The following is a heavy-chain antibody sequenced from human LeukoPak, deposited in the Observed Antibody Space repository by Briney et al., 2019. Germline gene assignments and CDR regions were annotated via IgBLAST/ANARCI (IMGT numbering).Heavy chain of an antibody. J-gene: IGHJ3*02. CDR2: IYTSGST. Sequence: PSETLSLTCTVSGGSIGGGTYYWSWIRQPAGKGLEWIGRIYTSGSTNYNPSLKSRVTISVDTSKNQFSLKLSSVTAADTAVYYCARDVGYSYGYYAFDIWGQGTMVTVSS. D-gene: IGHD5-18*01. CDR1: GGSIGGGTYY. V-gene: IGHV4-61*02. CDR3: ARDVGYSYGYYAFDI.